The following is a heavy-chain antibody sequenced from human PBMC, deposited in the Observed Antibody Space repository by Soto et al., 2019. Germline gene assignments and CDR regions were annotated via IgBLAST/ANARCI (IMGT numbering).Heavy chain of an antibody. Sequence: EVQLLESGGGLVQPGGSLRLSCTDSGFTFSDHAMTWVRQAPGKGLQCLSGINGGGRGADNADSVKGRFTVTRANSNNTLFLQMDSLRVEDTAVYYCAIDLWWYTHWGQGTLVTVSS. J-gene: IGHJ1*01. CDR2: INGGGRGA. V-gene: IGHV3-23*01. CDR1: GFTFSDHA. D-gene: IGHD2-15*01. CDR3: AIDLWWYTH.